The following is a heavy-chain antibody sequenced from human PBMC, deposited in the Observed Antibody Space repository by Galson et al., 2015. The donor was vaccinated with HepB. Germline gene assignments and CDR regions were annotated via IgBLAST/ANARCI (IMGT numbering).Heavy chain of an antibody. Sequence: SVKVSCKASGGTFSSYAISWVRQAPGQGLEWMGGIIPIFGTANYAQKFQGRVTITADESTSTAYMELSSLRSEDTAVYYCARTNRHYDRRVQLASDAFDIWGQGTMVTVSS. V-gene: IGHV1-69*13. D-gene: IGHD3-22*01. CDR3: ARTNRHYDRRVQLASDAFDI. CDR2: IIPIFGTA. J-gene: IGHJ3*02. CDR1: GGTFSSYA.